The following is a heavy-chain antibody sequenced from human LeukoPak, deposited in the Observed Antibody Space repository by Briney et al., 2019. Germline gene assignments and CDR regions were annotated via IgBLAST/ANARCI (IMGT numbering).Heavy chain of an antibody. V-gene: IGHV4-34*01. Sequence: PSETLSLTCAVCGGSFSGYYWSWIRQPPGKGVEWIGEINNMVSINYNPTLKSRVPISVDTSKKQFSLKLSSVTAADTAVYYCARGYRSSYWFDPWGQGTLVTVSS. CDR2: INNMVSI. J-gene: IGHJ5*02. CDR3: ARGYRSSYWFDP. D-gene: IGHD2-2*01. CDR1: GGSFSGYY.